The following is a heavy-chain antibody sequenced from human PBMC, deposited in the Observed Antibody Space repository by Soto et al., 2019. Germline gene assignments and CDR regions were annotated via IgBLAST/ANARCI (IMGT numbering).Heavy chain of an antibody. Sequence: KGSGKVLSWTRSHYGIIRERQAPGQGLEWMGGIIPIFGTANYAQKFQGRVTITADESTSTAYMELSSLRSEDTAVYYCARFDFPYYFDYWGQGTLVTVSS. CDR2: IIPIFGTA. J-gene: IGHJ4*02. CDR1: SWTRSHYG. V-gene: IGHV1-69*01. CDR3: ARFDFPYYFDY.